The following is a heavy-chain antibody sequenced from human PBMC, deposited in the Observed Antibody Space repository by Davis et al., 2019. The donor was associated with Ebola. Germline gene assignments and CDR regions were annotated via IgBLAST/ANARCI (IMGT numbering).Heavy chain of an antibody. J-gene: IGHJ5*02. CDR1: RRSFSGYY. Sequence: SDTLSPTFAAHRRSFSGYYWSWIRQPPGKGLEWIGEINHSGSTNYNPSLKTRVSISVDTSKNQFSLKLSSVTAADTAVYYCARGRQRRWGVWFDPWGQGTLVTVSS. D-gene: IGHD3-16*01. CDR3: ARGRQRRWGVWFDP. V-gene: IGHV4-34*01. CDR2: INHSGST.